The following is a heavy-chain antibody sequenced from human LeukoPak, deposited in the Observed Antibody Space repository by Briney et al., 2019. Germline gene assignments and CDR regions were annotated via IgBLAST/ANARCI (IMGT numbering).Heavy chain of an antibody. J-gene: IGHJ4*02. CDR2: LSGSGGST. CDR1: GLTLSNYG. Sequence: GGSLRLSCAVSGLTLSNYGMTWVRQPPGKGLEWVAGLSGSGGSTNYADSVKGRFTISRDNAKNTLYLQMNSLRAEDTAVYFCAKRGVVIRVILVGFHKEAYYFDSWGQGVLVTVSS. CDR3: AKRGVVIRVILVGFHKEAYYFDS. D-gene: IGHD3-22*01. V-gene: IGHV3-23*01.